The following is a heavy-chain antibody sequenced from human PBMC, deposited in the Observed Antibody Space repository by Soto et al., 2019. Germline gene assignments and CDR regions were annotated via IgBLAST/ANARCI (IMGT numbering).Heavy chain of an antibody. J-gene: IGHJ5*02. CDR3: TKSWLFEKNWLDP. CDR2: ISSTGLYT. V-gene: IGHV3-23*01. D-gene: IGHD3-22*01. Sequence: GGSLRLSCAASGFSFTTYGMSWVRQAPGKGLEWVSDISSTGLYTYLADSVKGRFTISRDNSKNTLYLQMNSLRVDDTAVYFCTKSWLFEKNWLDPWGQGTLVTV. CDR1: GFSFTTYG.